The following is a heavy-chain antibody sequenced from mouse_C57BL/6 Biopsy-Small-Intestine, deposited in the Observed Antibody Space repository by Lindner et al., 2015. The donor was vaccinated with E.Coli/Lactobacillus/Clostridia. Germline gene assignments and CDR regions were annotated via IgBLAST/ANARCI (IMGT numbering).Heavy chain of an antibody. CDR1: GYTFTNYW. J-gene: IGHJ2*01. Sequence: QLQESGAELVRPGTSVKMSCKASGYTFTNYWIGWAKQRPGHGLEWIGDIYPGGGYTNYNEKFKGKATLTADKSSSTAYMQFSSLTSEGSAIYYCARENFDYFDYWGQGATLTVSA. CDR2: IYPGGGYT. CDR3: ARENFDYFDY. V-gene: IGHV1-63*01.